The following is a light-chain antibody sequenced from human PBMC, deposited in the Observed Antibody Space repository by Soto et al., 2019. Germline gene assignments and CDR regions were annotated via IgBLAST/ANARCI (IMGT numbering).Light chain of an antibody. CDR1: QSVGSSY. CDR3: QQYYNTPYT. CDR2: DTS. J-gene: IGKJ2*01. Sequence: EILLTQSPATLSLSPGERATLSCGASQSVGSSYLAWYQQKPGLAPRLLIYDTSNRATGIADRLSGSGSGTDFTLIISRLEPEDVAVYYCQQYYNTPYTFGQGTKLEMK. V-gene: IGKV3D-20*01.